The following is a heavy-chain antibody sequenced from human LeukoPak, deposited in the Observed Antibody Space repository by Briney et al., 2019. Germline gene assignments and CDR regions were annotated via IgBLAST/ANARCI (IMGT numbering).Heavy chain of an antibody. J-gene: IGHJ4*02. D-gene: IGHD6-19*01. CDR2: ISGSSSTI. V-gene: IGHV3-48*01. CDR1: GFTFSSYS. Sequence: QAGGSLRLSCAASGFTFSSYSVNWVRQAPGKGLEWVSYISGSSSTIYYADSVKGRFTISRDNAKNSLYLQMNSLRAEDTAVYYCARDRQRYSSGLYLYCGQGTLVTVSS. CDR3: ARDRQRYSSGLYLY.